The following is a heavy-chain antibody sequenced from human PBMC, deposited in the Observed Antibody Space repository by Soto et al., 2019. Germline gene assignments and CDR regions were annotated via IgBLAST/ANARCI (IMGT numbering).Heavy chain of an antibody. CDR2: INPNSGGT. CDR3: AGNCFWNGRTPPPY. CDR1: GYTFTGYY. V-gene: IGHV1-2*02. J-gene: IGHJ4*02. Sequence: ASVKVSCKASGYTFTGYYMHWVRQAPGQGLEWMGWINPNSGGTNYAQKFQGRVTMTRDTSISTAYMELSRLRSDDTAVYYCAGNCFWNGRTPPPYWGQGTLVTVSS. D-gene: IGHD3-3*01.